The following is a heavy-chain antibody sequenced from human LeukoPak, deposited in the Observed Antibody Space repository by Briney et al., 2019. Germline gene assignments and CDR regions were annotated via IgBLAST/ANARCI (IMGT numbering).Heavy chain of an antibody. CDR2: ISRSGSTI. CDR3: AKWIDGDFADGYYGMDV. V-gene: IGHV3-48*01. Sequence: PGGSPRLSCATSGFSFSSYSMNWVRQAPGKGLEWVSHISRSGSTIYYADSVKGRFTISRDNSKNTLYLQMNSLRAEDTAVYYCAKWIDGDFADGYYGMDVWGQGTTVTVSS. J-gene: IGHJ6*02. D-gene: IGHD4-17*01. CDR1: GFSFSSYS.